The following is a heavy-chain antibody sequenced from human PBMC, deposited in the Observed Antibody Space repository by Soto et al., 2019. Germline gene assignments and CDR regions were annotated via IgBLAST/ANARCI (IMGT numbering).Heavy chain of an antibody. D-gene: IGHD2-2*01. Sequence: EVQLVESGGGLVQPGGSLRLSCAASGFTFTTYDMHWVRQVTGKGLEWVSSIVTAGDTHYADSVKGRFTISRENAKNSLYLQMNSLGAGDTAVYYCTRGFYCSSTSCYVDAFNIWGQGTMVTVSS. V-gene: IGHV3-13*01. CDR3: TRGFYCSSTSCYVDAFNI. CDR1: GFTFTTYD. J-gene: IGHJ3*02. CDR2: IVTAGDT.